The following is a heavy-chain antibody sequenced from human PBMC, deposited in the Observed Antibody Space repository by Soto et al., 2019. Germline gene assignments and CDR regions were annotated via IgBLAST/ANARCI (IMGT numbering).Heavy chain of an antibody. CDR2: TYYRSKWYN. V-gene: IGHV6-1*01. CDR3: AHRVLRTVFGLVTTTAIYFDF. J-gene: IGHJ4*02. D-gene: IGHD3-3*01. CDR1: GDSVSSNSAA. Sequence: SQTLSLTCAISGDSVSSNSAAWNWIRQSPSRGLEWLGRTYYRSKWYNDYAVSVKSRITINPDTSKNQVVLTVSDLDPTDTATYYCAHRVLRTVFGLVTTTAIYFDFWGQGTPVTVSS.